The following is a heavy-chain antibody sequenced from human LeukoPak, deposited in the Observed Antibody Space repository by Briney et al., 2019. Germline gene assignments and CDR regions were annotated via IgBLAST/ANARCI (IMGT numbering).Heavy chain of an antibody. CDR3: ARLQGKWFDP. J-gene: IGHJ5*02. V-gene: IGHV4-38-2*02. CDR2: IYHSGST. CDR1: GYSISSGYY. Sequence: PSETLSLTCTVSGYSISSGYYWGWIRQPPGKGLEWIGSIYHSGSTYYNPSLKSRVTISVDTSKNQFSLKLGSVTAADTAVYYCARLQGKWFDPWGQGTLVTVSS.